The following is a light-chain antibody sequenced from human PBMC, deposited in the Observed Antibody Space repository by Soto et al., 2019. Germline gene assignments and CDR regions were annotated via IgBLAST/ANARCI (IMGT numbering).Light chain of an antibody. CDR1: QSVATH. CDR3: QQYNYLWT. J-gene: IGKJ1*01. V-gene: IGKV3-15*01. Sequence: EMVMTQSPATLSVSPGEAATLSCRASQSVATHLAWYQQKPGQAPRLLIYESFMRATGIPARFTGSGSETDFTLTISSLQSEDVAVYYCQQYNYLWTFGQGTRVEIK. CDR2: ESF.